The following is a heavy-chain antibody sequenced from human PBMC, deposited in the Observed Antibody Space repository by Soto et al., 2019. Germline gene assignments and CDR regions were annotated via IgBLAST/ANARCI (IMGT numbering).Heavy chain of an antibody. V-gene: IGHV3-33*01. CDR1: GFPFSNFG. CDR3: ARDPSSRSDAGRFDY. D-gene: IGHD2-15*01. Sequence: QVQLVESGGGVVQPGRSLRLSCAASGFPFSNFGMHWVRQAPGKGLEWVAVIWYDGSYKYYADSVKGRFAISRDNSKNTLYLQMNNLGAEDTAVYFCARDPSSRSDAGRFDYWGQGALVSVFS. CDR2: IWYDGSYK. J-gene: IGHJ4*02.